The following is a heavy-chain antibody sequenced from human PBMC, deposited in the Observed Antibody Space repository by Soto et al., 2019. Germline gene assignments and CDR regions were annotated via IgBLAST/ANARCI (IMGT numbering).Heavy chain of an antibody. Sequence: GESLKISCKGSGYSFTSYWIGWVRQMPGKGLEWMGIIYPGDSDTRYSPSFQGQVTISADKSISTAYLQWSSLKASDTAMYYCARHHTSLSGWYPNDVDYWGQGTLVTVSS. J-gene: IGHJ4*02. D-gene: IGHD6-19*01. V-gene: IGHV5-51*01. CDR1: GYSFTSYW. CDR2: IYPGDSDT. CDR3: ARHHTSLSGWYPNDVDY.